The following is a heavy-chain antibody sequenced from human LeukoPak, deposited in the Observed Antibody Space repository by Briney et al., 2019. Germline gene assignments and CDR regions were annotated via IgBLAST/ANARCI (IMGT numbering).Heavy chain of an antibody. V-gene: IGHV3-30*18. CDR2: ISYDGSNK. CDR1: GFAFSSYG. CDR3: AKDGVGLWLSTFPV. Sequence: GRSLRLSCAATGFAFSSYGMHWVRQAPGKGLEWVAVISYDGSNKYYADSVKGRFTISRDNSKNTLYLQMNSLRAEDTAVYYCAKDGVGLWLSTFPVWGQGTLVTVSS. D-gene: IGHD2-21*01. J-gene: IGHJ4*02.